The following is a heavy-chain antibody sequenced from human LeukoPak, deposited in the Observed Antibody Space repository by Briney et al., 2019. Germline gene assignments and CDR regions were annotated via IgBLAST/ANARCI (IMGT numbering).Heavy chain of an antibody. CDR2: INGDGRNI. J-gene: IGHJ6*02. CDR1: GFTFSSYW. D-gene: IGHD3-9*01. CDR3: TRDLMDYDVSTGLHHYYMDV. V-gene: IGHV3-74*01. Sequence: GGSLRLSCVASGFTFSSYWMHWVRQDPRKGLVWVSRINGDGRNINYADSVRGRFTISRDNAKNPLYLQMNTLRVEDTAVYYCTRDLMDYDVSTGLHHYYMDVWGQGTTVTVSS.